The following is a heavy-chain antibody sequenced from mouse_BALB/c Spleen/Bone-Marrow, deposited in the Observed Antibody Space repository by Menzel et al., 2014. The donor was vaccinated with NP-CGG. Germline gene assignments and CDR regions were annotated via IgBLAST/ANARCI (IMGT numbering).Heavy chain of an antibody. CDR1: GFNIKDTY. V-gene: IGHV14-3*02. CDR2: IDPANGNT. J-gene: IGHJ4*01. CDR3: ARAYYYGSSYYVMDY. Sequence: VQLKQSGTELVKPGASVKLSCTASGFNIKDTYMHWVKQRPEQGLEWIGRIDPANGNTRYDPKVQGKATITADTSSNTAYLQLTSLTSEDTAVYYCARAYYYGSSYYVMDYWGQGTSVTVSS. D-gene: IGHD1-1*01.